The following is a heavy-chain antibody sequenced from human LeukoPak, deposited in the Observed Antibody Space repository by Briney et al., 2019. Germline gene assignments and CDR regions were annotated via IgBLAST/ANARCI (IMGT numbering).Heavy chain of an antibody. V-gene: IGHV3-66*02. J-gene: IGHJ6*02. CDR3: ARGPPLFGEHYYYYGMDV. D-gene: IGHD3-10*01. CDR1: GFTVSSNY. Sequence: GGSLRLSCVASGFTVSSNYMSWVRQAPGKGLEWVSVIYSGGSTYYADSVKGRFTISRDNSKNTLYLQMNSPRAEDTAVYYCARGPPLFGEHYYYYGMDVWGQGTTVTVSS. CDR2: IYSGGST.